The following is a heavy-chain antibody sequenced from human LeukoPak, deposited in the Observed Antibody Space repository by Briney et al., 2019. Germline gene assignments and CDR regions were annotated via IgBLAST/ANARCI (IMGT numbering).Heavy chain of an antibody. J-gene: IGHJ4*02. V-gene: IGHV1-18*01. CDR2: ISAYNGNT. CDR3: ARDEMATIHGIDY. CDR1: GYTFTCYG. D-gene: IGHD5-24*01. Sequence: ASVKLSCKCAGYTFTCYGISWVRLPHAPGLEWMGWISAYNGNTNHAQKLQGRATMTTDTSTSTAYMELRSLRSDDTAVYYCARDEMATIHGIDYWGQGALVTVSS.